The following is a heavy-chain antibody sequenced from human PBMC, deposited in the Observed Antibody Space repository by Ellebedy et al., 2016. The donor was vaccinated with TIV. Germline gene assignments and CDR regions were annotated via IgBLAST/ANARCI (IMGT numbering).Heavy chain of an antibody. CDR2: MHYTGST. CDR1: GGSISGYC. D-gene: IGHD1-26*01. J-gene: IGHJ4*02. CDR3: ARSTYGLVGATFDY. V-gene: IGHV4-59*01. Sequence: SETLSLXXTVSGGSISGYCWNWIRQPPGKGLEWIGYMHYTGSTNYNPSLQSRVTISIDTSKNQFSLNVNSVTAADTAVYFCARSTYGLVGATFDYWGQGTLVTVSS.